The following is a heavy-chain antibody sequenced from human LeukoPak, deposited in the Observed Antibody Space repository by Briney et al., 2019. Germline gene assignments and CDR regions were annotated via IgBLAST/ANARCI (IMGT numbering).Heavy chain of an antibody. CDR3: ARVHYDILTGKDY. V-gene: IGHV1-69*04. Sequence: SVKVSCKASGGTFSSYAISWVRQAPGQGLEWMGRIIPILGIANYAQKFQGRVTITADKSTSTAYMELSSLRSEDTAVYYCARVHYDILTGKDYWGQGTLVTVSS. D-gene: IGHD3-9*01. J-gene: IGHJ4*02. CDR2: IIPILGIA. CDR1: GGTFSSYA.